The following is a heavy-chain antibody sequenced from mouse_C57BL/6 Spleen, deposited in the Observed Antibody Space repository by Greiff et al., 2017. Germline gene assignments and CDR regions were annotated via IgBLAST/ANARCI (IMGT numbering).Heavy chain of an antibody. J-gene: IGHJ4*01. CDR3: ARGDYGSSYGYYAMDY. D-gene: IGHD1-1*01. Sequence: EVKLVESGGGLVKPGGSLKLSCAASGFTFSDYGMHWVRQAPEKGLEWVAYISSGSSTIYYAATVKGRFTISRDNAKNTLFLQMTSLRSEDTDMYYCARGDYGSSYGYYAMDYWGKGTSVTVSS. CDR2: ISSGSSTI. CDR1: GFTFSDYG. V-gene: IGHV5-17*01.